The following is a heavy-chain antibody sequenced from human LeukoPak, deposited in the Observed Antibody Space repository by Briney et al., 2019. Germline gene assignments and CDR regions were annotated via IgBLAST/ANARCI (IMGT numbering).Heavy chain of an antibody. J-gene: IGHJ4*02. CDR2: ISTSGST. Sequence: PSETLSLTCTVSGGSISSYYWSWIRQPAGKGLESIGHISTSGSTNYNPSLKSRVTISVDTSKNQFSLKLSSVTAADTAVYYCARGNYSSSWTLFDYWGQGTLVTVSS. CDR1: GGSISSYY. CDR3: ARGNYSSSWTLFDY. V-gene: IGHV4-4*07. D-gene: IGHD6-13*01.